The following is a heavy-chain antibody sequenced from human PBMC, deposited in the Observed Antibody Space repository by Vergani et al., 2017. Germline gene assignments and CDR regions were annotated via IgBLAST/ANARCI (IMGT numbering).Heavy chain of an antibody. J-gene: IGHJ3*02. V-gene: IGHV3-30*04. D-gene: IGHD4-23*01. Sequence: QVQLVESGGGVVQPGRSLRLSCAAPGFTFSTYAMHWVRQAPGKGLEWVAVISHAGSHKYYADSVKGRFTISGENSKNTLYMQMNSLIAEDTAVYNCARDRSNVYGGSSGDAFHIWGQGTMVTVSS. CDR1: GFTFSTYA. CDR3: ARDRSNVYGGSSGDAFHI. CDR2: ISHAGSHK.